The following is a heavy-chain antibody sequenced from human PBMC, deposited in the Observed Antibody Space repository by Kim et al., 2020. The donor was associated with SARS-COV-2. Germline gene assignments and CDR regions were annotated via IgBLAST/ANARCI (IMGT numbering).Heavy chain of an antibody. Sequence: YNPSLKSRVTISVDTSKNQFSLKLSSVTAADTAVYYCARLRGYSYGFSDYWGQGTLVTVSS. V-gene: IGHV4-39*01. CDR3: ARLRGYSYGFSDY. D-gene: IGHD5-18*01. J-gene: IGHJ4*02.